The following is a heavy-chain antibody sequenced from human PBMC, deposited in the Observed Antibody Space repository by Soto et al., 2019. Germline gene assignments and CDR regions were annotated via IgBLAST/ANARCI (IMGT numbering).Heavy chain of an antibody. V-gene: IGHV3-23*01. CDR2: ISGSGGST. D-gene: IGHD4-17*01. CDR3: AKDLHGDYYFDY. J-gene: IGHJ4*02. Sequence: GGSLRLSCAASGFTFSSSAMSWVRQAPGKGLEWVSAISGSGGSTYYADSVKGRFTISRDNSKNTLYLQMNSLRAEDTAVYYCAKDLHGDYYFDYWGQGALVTVSS. CDR1: GFTFSSSA.